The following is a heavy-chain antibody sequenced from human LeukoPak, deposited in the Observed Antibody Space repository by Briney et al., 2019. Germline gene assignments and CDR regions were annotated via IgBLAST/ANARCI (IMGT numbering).Heavy chain of an antibody. J-gene: IGHJ3*02. CDR2: ISAYNGNT. V-gene: IGHV1-18*01. Sequence: ASVKVSCKASGYTFTSYGISWVRRAPGQGLEWMGWISAYNGNTNYAQKLQGRVTMTTDTSTSTAYMELRSLRSDDTAVYYCARDRRVVVVTSVGAHDAFDIWGQGTTVTVSS. CDR1: GYTFTSYG. D-gene: IGHD3-22*01. CDR3: ARDRRVVVVTSVGAHDAFDI.